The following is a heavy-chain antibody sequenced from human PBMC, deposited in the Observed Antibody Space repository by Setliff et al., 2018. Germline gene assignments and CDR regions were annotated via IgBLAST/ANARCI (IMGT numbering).Heavy chain of an antibody. J-gene: IGHJ4*02. CDR3: VKDMAGSYFDGRFDY. D-gene: IGHD1-26*01. CDR2: ITWNSDNT. CDR1: GPTFSRYS. Sequence: SLKISCAAPGPTFSRYSMYWVRQVPGKGLEWVAGITWNSDNTGYADSVKGRFTISRDNAKNSLSLQMNSLRVEDTALYYCVKDMAGSYFDGRFDYWGPGTLVTVSS. V-gene: IGHV3-9*01.